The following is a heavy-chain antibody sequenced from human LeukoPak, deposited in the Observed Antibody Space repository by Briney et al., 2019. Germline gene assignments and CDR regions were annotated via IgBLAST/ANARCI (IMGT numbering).Heavy chain of an antibody. D-gene: IGHD3-10*01. CDR2: INHSGST. V-gene: IGHV4-34*01. Sequence: SETLSLTCAVYGGSFSGYYWSWIRQPPGKGLEWIGEINHSGSTNYNPSLKSRVTISVDTSKNQFSLKLSSVTAADTAVYYCARLLSYGSGSYFVSVRWLDPWGQATLVTVSS. CDR3: ARLLSYGSGSYFVSVRWLDP. J-gene: IGHJ5*02. CDR1: GGSFSGYY.